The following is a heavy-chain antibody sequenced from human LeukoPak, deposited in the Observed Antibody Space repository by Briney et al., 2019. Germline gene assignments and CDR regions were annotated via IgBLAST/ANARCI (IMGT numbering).Heavy chain of an antibody. J-gene: IGHJ5*02. Sequence: ASVKVSCKVSGYTLTELSMHWVRQAPGKGLEWMGGFDPEDGETIYAQKFQGRVTMTEDTSTDTAYMELSSLRSEDTAVYYCAPAHIVATIGNWFDPWGQGTLVTVSS. CDR2: FDPEDGET. CDR3: APAHIVATIGNWFDP. V-gene: IGHV1-24*01. D-gene: IGHD5-12*01. CDR1: GYTLTELS.